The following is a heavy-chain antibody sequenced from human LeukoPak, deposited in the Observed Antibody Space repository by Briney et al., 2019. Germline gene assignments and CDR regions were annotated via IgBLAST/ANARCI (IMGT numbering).Heavy chain of an antibody. J-gene: IGHJ6*03. CDR3: ATHYDILTANYYYYYMDV. V-gene: IGHV1-69*06. CDR2: IIPIFGTA. D-gene: IGHD3-9*01. CDR1: GGTFSSYA. Sequence: VASVKVSCKASGGTFSSYAISWVRQAPGQGLEWMGGIIPIFGTANYAQKFQGRVTITADKSTSTAYMELSSLRSEDTAVYYCATHYDILTANYYYYYMDVWGKGTTVTISS.